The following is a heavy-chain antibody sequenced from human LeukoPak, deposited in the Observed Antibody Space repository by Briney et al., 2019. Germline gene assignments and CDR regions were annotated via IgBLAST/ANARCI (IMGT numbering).Heavy chain of an antibody. CDR3: TTVLYCSGDSCYSYSFDY. CDR2: IKRKTDGGTT. J-gene: IGHJ4*02. CDR1: GFTFTTYW. V-gene: IGHV3-15*01. D-gene: IGHD2-15*01. Sequence: PGESLRLSCAASGFTFTTYWMSWVRQAPGKGLEWVGRIKRKTDGGTTDYAAPVKGRFTISRDDSKNTVFLQMNDLKTEDTAIYYCTTVLYCSGDSCYSYSFDYWGQGTLVTVSS.